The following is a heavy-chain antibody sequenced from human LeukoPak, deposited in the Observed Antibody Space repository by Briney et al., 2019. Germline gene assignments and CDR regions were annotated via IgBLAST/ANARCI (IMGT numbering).Heavy chain of an antibody. Sequence: GGSLRLSCAASGFTSRSSDMNWVRQAPGKGLEWVSSISRSGSIFYADSVTGRFTISRDNSKNTLYLQMSSLRAEDTAVYYCVKEYYYDSRGYYFDYWGQGTLVTVSS. CDR1: GFTSRSSD. CDR3: VKEYYYDSRGYYFDY. D-gene: IGHD3-22*01. V-gene: IGHV3-69-1*01. J-gene: IGHJ4*02. CDR2: ISRSGSI.